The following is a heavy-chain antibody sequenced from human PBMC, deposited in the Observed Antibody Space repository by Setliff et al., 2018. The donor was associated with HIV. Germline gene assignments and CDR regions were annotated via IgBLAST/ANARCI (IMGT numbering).Heavy chain of an antibody. D-gene: IGHD2-8*02. CDR2: IYTIGTT. CDR3: ARLIHTGLLYFDY. Sequence: SETLSLTCFVSGVSISGHFWGWIRQPPGKGLEWIGYIYTIGTTEYNPSLDSRVTISVETSRDQFFLNLRSVTAADTALYFCARLIHTGLLYFDYWGLGMLVTVSS. V-gene: IGHV4-4*09. CDR1: GVSISGHF. J-gene: IGHJ4*02.